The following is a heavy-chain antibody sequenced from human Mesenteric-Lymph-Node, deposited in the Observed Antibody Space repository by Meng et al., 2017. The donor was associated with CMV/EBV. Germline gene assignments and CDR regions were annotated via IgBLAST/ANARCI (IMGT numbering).Heavy chain of an antibody. Sequence: GGSLRLSCAASGFTFGSYSMNWVRQAPGKGLEWVSSISSSSSHIYYADSVKGRFTISRDNAKNSLYLQMNSLRAEDTAVYYCARAVGYSNRDPFDYWGQGTLVTVSS. CDR2: ISSSSSHI. CDR1: GFTFGSYS. D-gene: IGHD4-11*01. V-gene: IGHV3-21*01. J-gene: IGHJ4*02. CDR3: ARAVGYSNRDPFDY.